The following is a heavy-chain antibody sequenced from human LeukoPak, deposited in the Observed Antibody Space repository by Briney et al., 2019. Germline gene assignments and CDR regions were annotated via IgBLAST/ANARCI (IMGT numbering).Heavy chain of an antibody. Sequence: PSETLSLTCTVSGGSISSSSYYWGWIRQPPGKGLEWIGSIYYSGSTYYNPSLKSRVTISVDTSKNQFSLKLSSVTAADTAVYYCAQGDCSGGSCYWVDGMDVWGQGTTVTVSS. D-gene: IGHD2-15*01. V-gene: IGHV4-39*07. J-gene: IGHJ6*02. CDR3: AQGDCSGGSCYWVDGMDV. CDR1: GGSISSSSYY. CDR2: IYYSGST.